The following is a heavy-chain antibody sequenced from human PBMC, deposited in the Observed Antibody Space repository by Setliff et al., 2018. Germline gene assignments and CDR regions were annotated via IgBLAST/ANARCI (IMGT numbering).Heavy chain of an antibody. J-gene: IGHJ4*02. CDR2: IRYDGSNK. Sequence: GGSLSPSCAASGFTFSSHGMHWVRQAPGKGLEWVALIRYDGSNKYYADSVKGRFTISRDNSKNTLYLQMNSLRTEYTAVYYCAKAYGNDFDYWGQGTLVTVSS. CDR1: GFTFSSHG. CDR3: AKAYGNDFDY. V-gene: IGHV3-30*02. D-gene: IGHD1-1*01.